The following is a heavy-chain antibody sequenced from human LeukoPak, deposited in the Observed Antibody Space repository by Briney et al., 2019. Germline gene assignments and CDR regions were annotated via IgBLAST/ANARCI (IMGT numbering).Heavy chain of an antibody. CDR3: ARDSNYYDIEYFRH. D-gene: IGHD3-22*01. CDR1: GYTFTSYG. V-gene: IGHV1-18*01. CDR2: ISAYNGNT. J-gene: IGHJ1*01. Sequence: ASVKVSCKASGYTFTSYGISWVRQAPGQGLEWMGWISAYNGNTNYAQKLQGRVTMTTDTSTSTAYMELRSLRSDDTAVYYCARDSNYYDIEYFRHWGQGTLVTVSS.